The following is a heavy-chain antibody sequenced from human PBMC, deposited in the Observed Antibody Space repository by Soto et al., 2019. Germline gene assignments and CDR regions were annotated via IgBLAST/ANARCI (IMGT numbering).Heavy chain of an antibody. V-gene: IGHV1-18*01. J-gene: IGHJ4*02. Sequence: ASVNVSCKASGYIFTTFGISWVRQAPGQGLEWMGWIDPKNGNTKDAQKFQGRVTMTTDTSTSTAYMELRSLRSDDTAVYYCAKEYCDSSRCYLPDYWGQGALVTVSS. D-gene: IGHD2-2*01. CDR2: IDPKNGNT. CDR1: GYIFTTFG. CDR3: AKEYCDSSRCYLPDY.